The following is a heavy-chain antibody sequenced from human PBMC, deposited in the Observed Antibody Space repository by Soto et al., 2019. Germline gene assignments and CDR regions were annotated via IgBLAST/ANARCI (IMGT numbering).Heavy chain of an antibody. Sequence: SESLARTCTVSDGSTSSNSFYWGWIRQPPGKGLELIGTIYYTGSTYYNPSLKSRITVSVDTSKNLLSLRLTSVTAADTAVYYCARFYYWWTGLDXWRQGTLVTLS. CDR3: ARFYYWWTGLDX. J-gene: IGHJ4*02. CDR1: DGSTSSNSFY. D-gene: IGHD2-15*01. V-gene: IGHV4-39*01. CDR2: IYYTGST.